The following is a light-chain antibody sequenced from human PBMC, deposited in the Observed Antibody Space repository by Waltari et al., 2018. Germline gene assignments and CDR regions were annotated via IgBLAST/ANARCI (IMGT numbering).Light chain of an antibody. CDR2: AAS. CDR3: QQLNSYPFT. CDR1: QGISSY. V-gene: IGKV1-9*01. Sequence: IQLTQSPSSLSASVGDRVTLTCRASQGISSYLAWYQQKPGKAPKLLIYAASTLPSGVPSSFSGSASGTDFTLTISSLQPEDFATYYCQQLNSYPFTFGPGTKVDIK. J-gene: IGKJ3*01.